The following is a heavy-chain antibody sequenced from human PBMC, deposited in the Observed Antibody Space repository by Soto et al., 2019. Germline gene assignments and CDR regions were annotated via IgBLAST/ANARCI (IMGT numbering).Heavy chain of an antibody. V-gene: IGHV3-9*01. CDR2: ISWNIGSI. J-gene: IGHJ4*02. Sequence: SLRLSCAASGFTFDDYAMHWVRQAPGKGLEWVASISWNIGSIGYADSVKGRFTISRDNAKNSLSLQMNSLRPEDTALYYCVKDKWTNNTWYRECWGKGNLVSVSA. D-gene: IGHD3-10*01. CDR3: VKDKWTNNTWYREC. CDR1: GFTFDDYA.